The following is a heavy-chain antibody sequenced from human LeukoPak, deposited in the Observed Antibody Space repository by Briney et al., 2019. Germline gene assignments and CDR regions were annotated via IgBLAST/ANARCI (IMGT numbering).Heavy chain of an antibody. CDR3: TIDYGDYEGDYYFDY. CDR2: TKSKTDGGTT. V-gene: IGHV3-15*01. Sequence: PGGSLRLSCAASGFTFTNAWMSWVRQAPGKGLEWVGRTKSKTDGGTTDYAAPVKGRFTISRDDSKSTLYLQMNSLKTEDSAVYYCTIDYGDYEGDYYFDYWGQGTLVTVSS. D-gene: IGHD4-17*01. J-gene: IGHJ4*02. CDR1: GFTFTNAW.